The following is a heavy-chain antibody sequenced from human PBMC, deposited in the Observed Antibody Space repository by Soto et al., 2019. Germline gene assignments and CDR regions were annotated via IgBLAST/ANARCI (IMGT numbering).Heavy chain of an antibody. CDR2: INHSGST. D-gene: IGHD3-16*01. CDR1: GGSFSGYY. Sequence: SETLSLTCAVYGGSFSGYYWSWIRQPPGKGLEWIGEINHSGSTNYNPSLKSRVTISVDTSKNQFSLKLSSVTAADTAVYYCARAIMITFGGVAPRFDPWGQGTLVTASS. CDR3: ARAIMITFGGVAPRFDP. J-gene: IGHJ5*02. V-gene: IGHV4-34*01.